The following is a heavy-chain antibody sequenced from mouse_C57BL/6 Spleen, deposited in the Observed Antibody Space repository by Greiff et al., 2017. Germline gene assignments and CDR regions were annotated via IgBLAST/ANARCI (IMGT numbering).Heavy chain of an antibody. CDR2: IDPSDSYT. J-gene: IGHJ1*03. CDR1: GYTFTSYW. Sequence: VQLQQPGAELVKPGASVKLSCKASGYTFTSYWMQWVKQRPGQGLEWIGEIDPSDSYTNYNQKFKGKATVTVDTSSSTAYMQLSSLASEDSAVYYCAKRRRDWYFDVWGTGTTVTVSS. V-gene: IGHV1-50*01. CDR3: AKRRRDWYFDV.